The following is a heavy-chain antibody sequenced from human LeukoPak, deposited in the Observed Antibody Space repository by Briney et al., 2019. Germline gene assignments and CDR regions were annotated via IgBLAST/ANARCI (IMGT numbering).Heavy chain of an antibody. Sequence: SETLSLTCTVSGGSISSYYWSWIRQPPGKGLEWIGYIYYSGSTNYNPSLKSRVTISVDTSKNQFPLKLSSVTAADTAVYYCARVQRLVDSSGYLIPPHFDYWGQGTLVTVSS. D-gene: IGHD3-22*01. J-gene: IGHJ4*02. CDR3: ARVQRLVDSSGYLIPPHFDY. V-gene: IGHV4-59*01. CDR2: IYYSGST. CDR1: GGSISSYY.